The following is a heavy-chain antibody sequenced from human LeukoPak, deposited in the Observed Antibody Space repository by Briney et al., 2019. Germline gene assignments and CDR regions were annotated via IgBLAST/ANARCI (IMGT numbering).Heavy chain of an antibody. D-gene: IGHD2/OR15-2a*01. Sequence: GASVKVSCKASGYTFTGYYMHWVRQAPGQGLEWMGWINPNSGDTNYAQEFQGRVTMTRDTSISTAYMELSRLRSDDTAVHYCARDDAVLPGSYFDLWGRGTLVTVSS. CDR3: ARDDAVLPGSYFDL. CDR2: INPNSGDT. J-gene: IGHJ2*01. V-gene: IGHV1-2*02. CDR1: GYTFTGYY.